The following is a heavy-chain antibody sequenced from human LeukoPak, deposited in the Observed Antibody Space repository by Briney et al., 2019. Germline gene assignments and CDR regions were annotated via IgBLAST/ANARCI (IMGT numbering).Heavy chain of an antibody. Sequence: SETLSLTCTVSGGSISSSSYYWGWIRQPPGKWLEWIGSIYYSGSTYYNPSLRSRVTISVDTSKNQFSLKLSSVTAADTAVYYCAVTTVTISEWGQGTLVTVSS. V-gene: IGHV4-39*01. CDR2: IYYSGST. J-gene: IGHJ4*02. D-gene: IGHD4-17*01. CDR3: AVTTVTISE. CDR1: GGSISSSSYY.